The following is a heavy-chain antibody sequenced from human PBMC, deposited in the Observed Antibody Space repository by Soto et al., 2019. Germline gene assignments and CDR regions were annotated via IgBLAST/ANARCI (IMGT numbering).Heavy chain of an antibody. Sequence: QVQLQESGPGLVKPSQTLSLTCTVSCGSINTGDYYWRWISHPPGKILEWIVNIYYDGSAFPNPSPMGRVSASVDTFTDLFALNLVSVTAAATAGYCCARRMRDYGAHYYTGWDPGGQGELVTVSS. CDR2: IYYDGSA. CDR3: ARRMRDYGAHYYTGWDP. D-gene: IGHD3-22*01. J-gene: IGHJ5*02. CDR1: CGSINTGDYY. V-gene: IGHV4-30-4*01.